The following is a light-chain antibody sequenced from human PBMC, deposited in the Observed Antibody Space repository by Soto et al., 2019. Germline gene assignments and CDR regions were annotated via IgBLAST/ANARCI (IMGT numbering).Light chain of an antibody. Sequence: EIVLTQSPVTLSLSPGERATLSCRASQSVSSSYLAWYQQKPGQAPRLLIYGAFTRATDIPDRFSGSGSGTDFTLTIYRLEPEDFAVYYCQQYGSSPYTFGQGTKLEI. J-gene: IGKJ2*01. CDR1: QSVSSSY. CDR3: QQYGSSPYT. V-gene: IGKV3-20*01. CDR2: GAF.